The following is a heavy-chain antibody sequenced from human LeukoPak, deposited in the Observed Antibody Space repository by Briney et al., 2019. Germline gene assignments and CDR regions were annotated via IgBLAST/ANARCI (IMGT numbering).Heavy chain of an antibody. Sequence: SETLSLTCTVSGRSISSYYWSWIRQPPGKGLEWIGYIYYSGSTNYNPSLKSRVTISVDTSKNQFSLKLSSVTAADTAVYYCARSGYYYYYYGMDVWGQGTTVTVSS. CDR2: IYYSGST. J-gene: IGHJ6*02. V-gene: IGHV4-59*01. CDR1: GRSISSYY. CDR3: ARSGYYYYYYGMDV. D-gene: IGHD3-3*01.